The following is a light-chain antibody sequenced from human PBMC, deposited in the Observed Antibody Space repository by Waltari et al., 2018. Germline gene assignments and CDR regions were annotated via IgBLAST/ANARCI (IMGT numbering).Light chain of an antibody. CDR1: SSDVGDYNY. V-gene: IGLV2-14*03. CDR3: SSYTSSSPYV. CDR2: DVS. Sequence: QSALTQPASVSWSPGQSITISCTGTSSDVGDYNYVSWYQQHPGKAPKLMIYDVSNRPSGVSNRFSGSKSGNTASLTISGLQAEDEADYYCSSYTSSSPYVFGTGTRVTVL. J-gene: IGLJ1*01.